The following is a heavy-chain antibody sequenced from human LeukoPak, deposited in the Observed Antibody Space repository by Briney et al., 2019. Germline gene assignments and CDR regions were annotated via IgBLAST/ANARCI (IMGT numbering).Heavy chain of an antibody. Sequence: GGSLRLSXAASGFTFRSYAMSWVRQAPGKGLEWVSAISGSGGSTYYADSVKGRFTISRDNAKNSLYLQMNSLRADDTAVYYCARGSPFDIWGQGTMVTVSS. CDR1: GFTFRSYA. CDR3: ARGSPFDI. V-gene: IGHV3-23*01. CDR2: ISGSGGST. J-gene: IGHJ3*02.